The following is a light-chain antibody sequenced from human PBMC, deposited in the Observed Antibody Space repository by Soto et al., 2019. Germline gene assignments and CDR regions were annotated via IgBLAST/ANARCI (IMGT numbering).Light chain of an antibody. Sequence: IQMTQSPSSLSASVGDRVTISCRASQSISSYLNWYQQKPGKAPKLLIYAASSLQSGVPSRFSGSGSGTDFTLTISSLQSEDFATYSCQQSYSTTWTFGQGTKVDIK. J-gene: IGKJ1*01. CDR3: QQSYSTTWT. CDR1: QSISSY. CDR2: AAS. V-gene: IGKV1-39*01.